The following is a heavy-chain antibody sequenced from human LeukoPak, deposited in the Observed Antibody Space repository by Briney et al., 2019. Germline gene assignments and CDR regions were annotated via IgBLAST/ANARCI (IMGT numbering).Heavy chain of an antibody. Sequence: GGSLRLSCAASGFTFSSYAMSWVRQAPGKGLEWVSGISGSGGSTYYADSVKGRFTISRDNSKNTLYLQMNSLRAEDTAVYYCAKDQPRMVPRLGYFDYWGQGTLVTVSS. D-gene: IGHD4/OR15-4a*01. V-gene: IGHV3-23*01. CDR3: AKDQPRMVPRLGYFDY. CDR2: ISGSGGST. CDR1: GFTFSSYA. J-gene: IGHJ4*02.